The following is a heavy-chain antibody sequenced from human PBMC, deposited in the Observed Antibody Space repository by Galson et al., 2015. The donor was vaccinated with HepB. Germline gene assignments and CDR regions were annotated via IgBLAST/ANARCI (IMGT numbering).Heavy chain of an antibody. CDR2: TRNKAHSYTT. CDR3: ARIGHGQNYGDSRDAFDI. D-gene: IGHD4-17*01. CDR1: GFSFSDHY. V-gene: IGHV3-72*01. J-gene: IGHJ3*02. Sequence: SLRLSCAASGFSFSDHYMDWVRQAPGKGLEWVGRTRNKAHSYTTEYAASVKGRFTISRDDSKNSLHLQMNSLKTEDTAVYYCARIGHGQNYGDSRDAFDIWGQGTMVTVSS.